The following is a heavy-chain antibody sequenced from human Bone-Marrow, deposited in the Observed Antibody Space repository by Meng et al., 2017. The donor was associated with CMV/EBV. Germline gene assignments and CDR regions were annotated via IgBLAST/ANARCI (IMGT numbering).Heavy chain of an antibody. J-gene: IGHJ4*02. D-gene: IGHD3-22*01. CDR1: SSSGGYY. CDR3: ARGPSWGVMIVVAPFDY. V-gene: IGHV4-31*02. CDR2: IYYSGST. Sequence: SSSGGYYWSWIRQHPGKGLEWIGYIYYSGSTYYNPSLKSRVTISVDTSKNQFSLKLSSVTAADTAVYYCARGPSWGVMIVVAPFDYWGQGTLVTVSS.